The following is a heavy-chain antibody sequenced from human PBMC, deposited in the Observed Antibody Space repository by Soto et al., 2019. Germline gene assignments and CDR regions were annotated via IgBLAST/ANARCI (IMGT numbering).Heavy chain of an antibody. V-gene: IGHV3-23*01. D-gene: IGHD2-15*01. J-gene: IGHJ4*02. CDR1: GLIFSNYA. CDR2: ISGSGGTT. CDR3: AKDLARYCSGGRCPRYFDY. Sequence: EVQLLESGGGLVQPGGSLRLSCAASGLIFSNYAMSWVRQAPGKGLELVSAISGSGGTTYYADSVKGLFTISRDNSENTLYLHMNSLRAEDTAVYYCAKDLARYCSGGRCPRYFDYWGQGTLVTVSS.